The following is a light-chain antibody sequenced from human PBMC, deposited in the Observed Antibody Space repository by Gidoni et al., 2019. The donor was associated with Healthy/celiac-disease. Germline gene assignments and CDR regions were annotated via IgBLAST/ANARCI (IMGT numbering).Light chain of an antibody. Sequence: QSVLPQPPPVSGAPGQRLTISCTRSSSNTGAGYDVPWYQRLPGTAPKLLIYGTSNRPSGVPDRFSGSKSGTSAALAITGLQAEDEADYYCQSYDSSLSGSVFGGGTKLTVL. V-gene: IGLV1-40*01. CDR2: GTS. CDR1: SSNTGAGYD. CDR3: QSYDSSLSGSV. J-gene: IGLJ2*01.